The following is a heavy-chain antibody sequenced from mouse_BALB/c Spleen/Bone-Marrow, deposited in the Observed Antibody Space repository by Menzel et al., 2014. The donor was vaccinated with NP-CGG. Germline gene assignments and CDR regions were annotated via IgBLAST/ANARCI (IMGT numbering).Heavy chain of an antibody. D-gene: IGHD2-10*01. CDR1: GYTFTSYW. CDR3: TGSRFSYSILDL. Sequence: QVQLQQSGAELAKPGASVKLSCKASGYTFTSYWMHWVKQRPGQGLEWIGEINPSSGRTNYNEKFKSKATLTVDKSSSTVYLQLSSLSAEDSAGFSWTGSRFSYSILDLWDAGATVPSAS. J-gene: IGHJ1*01. CDR2: INPSSGRT. V-gene: IGHV1S81*02.